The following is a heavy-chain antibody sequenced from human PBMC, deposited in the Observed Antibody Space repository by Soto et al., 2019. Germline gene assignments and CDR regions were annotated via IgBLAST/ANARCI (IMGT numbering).Heavy chain of an antibody. CDR2: INHSGST. CDR1: GGSFSGYY. V-gene: IGHV4-34*01. CDR3: ARKITMIVDDVFDI. D-gene: IGHD3-22*01. J-gene: IGHJ3*02. Sequence: SETLSLTCAVYGGSFSGYYWSWIRQPPGKGLEWIGEINHSGSTNYNPSLKSRVTISVDTSKNQFSLKLSSVTAADTAVYYCARKITMIVDDVFDIRGQGTTVPVSS.